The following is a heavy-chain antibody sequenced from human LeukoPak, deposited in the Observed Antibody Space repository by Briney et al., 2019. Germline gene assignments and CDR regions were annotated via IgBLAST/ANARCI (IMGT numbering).Heavy chain of an antibody. CDR2: IRYDGSNK. CDR1: GFTFSSYG. D-gene: IGHD6-19*01. CDR3: AKDDEYSSGWVRRFDY. V-gene: IGHV3-30*02. Sequence: PGGSLRLSCAASGFTFSSYGMHWVRQSPGKGLEWVAFIRYDGSNKYYADSVKGRFTISRDNSKNTLYLQMNSLRAEDTAVYYCAKDDEYSSGWVRRFDYWGQGTLVTVSS. J-gene: IGHJ4*02.